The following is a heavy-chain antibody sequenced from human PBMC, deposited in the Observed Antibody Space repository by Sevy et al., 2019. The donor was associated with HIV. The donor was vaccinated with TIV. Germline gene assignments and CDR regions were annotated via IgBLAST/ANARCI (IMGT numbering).Heavy chain of an antibody. J-gene: IGHJ4*02. V-gene: IGHV4-39*01. CDR3: ARRPQLAAAGYYFDY. Sequence: SETLSLTCTVSGGSISSSSYYWGWIRQPPGKGLEWIRSIYYSGSTYYNPSLKSRVTISVDTSKNQFSLKLTSVTAADTAVYFCARRPQLAAAGYYFDYWGQGTLVTVSS. D-gene: IGHD6-13*01. CDR1: GGSISSSSYY. CDR2: IYYSGST.